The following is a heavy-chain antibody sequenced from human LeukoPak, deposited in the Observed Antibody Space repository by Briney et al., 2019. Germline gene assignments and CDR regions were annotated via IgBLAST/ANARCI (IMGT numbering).Heavy chain of an antibody. V-gene: IGHV4-59*08. D-gene: IGHD3-10*01. CDR1: GGSISSYY. CDR3: ARRRGGGLRETLDY. CDR2: IYYSGST. Sequence: PSETLSLTCTVSGGSISSYYWSWIRQPPGKGLEWIGYIYYSGSTNYNPSLKSRVTISVDTSKNQFSLKPSSVTAADTAVYYCARRRGGGLRETLDYWGQGTLVTVSS. J-gene: IGHJ4*02.